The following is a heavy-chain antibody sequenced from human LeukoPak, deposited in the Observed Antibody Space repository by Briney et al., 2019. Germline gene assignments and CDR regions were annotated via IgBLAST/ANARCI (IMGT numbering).Heavy chain of an antibody. CDR2: ISSSSSYI. J-gene: IGHJ4*02. CDR3: ARDPKWELLRNHRGFDY. CDR1: GFTFSTYA. Sequence: GGSLRLSCAASGFTFSTYAMSWVRQAPGKGLEWVSSISSSSSYIYYADSVKGRFTISRDNAKNSLYLQMNSLRAEDTAVYYCARDPKWELLRNHRGFDYWGQGTLVTVSS. D-gene: IGHD1-26*01. V-gene: IGHV3-21*01.